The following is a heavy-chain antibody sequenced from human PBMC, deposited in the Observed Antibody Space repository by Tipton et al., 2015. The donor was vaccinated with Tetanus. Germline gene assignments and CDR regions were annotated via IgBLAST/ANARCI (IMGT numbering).Heavy chain of an antibody. CDR2: VLNSGKT. CDR3: ARFLSFGSGTYGAR. Sequence: TLSLTCTVSDASITSDEYYWSWIRQSPGRGLESIGYVLNSGKTYYHPSLRRRVIISLDRSKSQFSLKLTSVTAADTAVYYCARFLSFGSGTYGARWGQGALVTVSS. D-gene: IGHD3-10*01. J-gene: IGHJ4*02. V-gene: IGHV4-30-4*01. CDR1: DASITSDEYY.